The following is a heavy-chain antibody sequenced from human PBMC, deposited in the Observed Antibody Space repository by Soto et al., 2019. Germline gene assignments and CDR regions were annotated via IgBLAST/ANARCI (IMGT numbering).Heavy chain of an antibody. CDR1: GFTFSTTD. V-gene: IGHV3-30*18. J-gene: IGHJ4*02. D-gene: IGHD1-7*01. CDR2: TSFDEARK. CDR3: AKDLTGNYKAYFDY. Sequence: QVKLVESGGGVVQPGRSLRLSCAASGFTFSTTDMHWLRQTPGRGLEWVAVTSFDEARKYYADSVKGRFTISRDNXXNTLFLQMNSLRVEDSAVYYCAKDLTGNYKAYFDYWGQGILVTVSS.